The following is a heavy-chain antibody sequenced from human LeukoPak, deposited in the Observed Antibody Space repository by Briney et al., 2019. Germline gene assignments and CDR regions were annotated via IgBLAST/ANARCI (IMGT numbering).Heavy chain of an antibody. Sequence: PSQTLSLTCTVSGGSISSYYWSWIRQPPGKGLEWIGYIYYSGSTNYNPSLKSRVTISVDTSKNQFSLKLSSVTAAGTAVYYCARDRSIAARSWFDPWGQGTLVTVPS. CDR2: IYYSGST. CDR3: ARDRSIAARSWFDP. CDR1: GGSISSYY. J-gene: IGHJ5*02. V-gene: IGHV4-59*01. D-gene: IGHD6-6*01.